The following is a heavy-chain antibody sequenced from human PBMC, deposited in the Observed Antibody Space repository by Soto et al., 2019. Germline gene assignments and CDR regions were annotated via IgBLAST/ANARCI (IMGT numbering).Heavy chain of an antibody. CDR2: IIPIFGTA. Sequence: SVKVSCKASGVTFSSYAMSWVRQAPVRVLEWMVGIIPIFGTAKYAQKFQGRVTITADESTSTAYMELSSLRSEDTAVYYCARDFYCTNGVCYLVHYGMDVWGQ. V-gene: IGHV1-69*13. CDR3: ARDFYCTNGVCYLVHYGMDV. D-gene: IGHD2-8*01. J-gene: IGHJ6*02. CDR1: GVTFSSYA.